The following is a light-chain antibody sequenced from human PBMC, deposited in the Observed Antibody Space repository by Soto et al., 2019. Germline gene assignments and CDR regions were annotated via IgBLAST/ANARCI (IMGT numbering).Light chain of an antibody. CDR1: QSIKTW. Sequence: DIQITQSPSSLSASVGDRVTITCRASQSIKTWLAWYQRKPGRAPNLLIYDASSLQSGVPSRFSGSGSGTEFTLTISSLQPDDSATYYCQQYESYSWTFGQGTKVDIK. V-gene: IGKV1-5*01. CDR3: QQYESYSWT. J-gene: IGKJ1*01. CDR2: DAS.